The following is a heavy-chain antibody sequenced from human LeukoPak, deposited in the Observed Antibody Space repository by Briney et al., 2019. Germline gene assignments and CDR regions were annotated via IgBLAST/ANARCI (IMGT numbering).Heavy chain of an antibody. V-gene: IGHV3-49*03. D-gene: IGHD3-10*01. CDR3: TRVIGRYYYGSGTIDY. CDR2: IRSKAYGGTT. CDR1: GFTFGDYA. J-gene: IGHJ4*02. Sequence: RAGGSLRLSCTASGFTFGDYAMSWFRQAPGKGLEWVGFIRSKAYGGTTEYAASVKGRFTISRDDSKSIAYLQMNSLKTEDTAVYYCTRVIGRYYYGSGTIDYWGQGTLVTVSS.